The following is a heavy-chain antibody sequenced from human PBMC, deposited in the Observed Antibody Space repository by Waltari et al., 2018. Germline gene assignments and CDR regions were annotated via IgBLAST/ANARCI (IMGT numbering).Heavy chain of an antibody. CDR2: ISSTSHYI. Sequence: EEQLVESGGGLVKPGGSLRLSCAASDFTFSSYSMNGVRQAPGKGLDGVASISSTSHYIYYADAVKGRFTISSDNAKNSLYLQMNSLRAEDTAVYYCARGFWFATVSTFTWFDPWGQGTLVTVSS. V-gene: IGHV3-21*01. CDR3: ARGFWFATVSTFTWFDP. CDR1: DFTFSSYS. D-gene: IGHD4-17*01. J-gene: IGHJ5*02.